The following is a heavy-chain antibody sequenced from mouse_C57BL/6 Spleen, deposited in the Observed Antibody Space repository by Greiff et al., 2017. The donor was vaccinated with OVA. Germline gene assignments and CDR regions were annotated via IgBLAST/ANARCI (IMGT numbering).Heavy chain of an antibody. CDR3: AIYYGNFDY. Sequence: VKLQQPGAELVRPGTSVKLSCKASGYTFTSYWMHWVKQRPGQGLEWIGVIDPSDSYTNYNQKFKGKATLTVDTSSSTAYMQLSSLTSEDSAVYYCAIYYGNFDYWGQGTTLTVSS. J-gene: IGHJ2*01. CDR2: IDPSDSYT. D-gene: IGHD2-1*01. CDR1: GYTFTSYW. V-gene: IGHV1-59*01.